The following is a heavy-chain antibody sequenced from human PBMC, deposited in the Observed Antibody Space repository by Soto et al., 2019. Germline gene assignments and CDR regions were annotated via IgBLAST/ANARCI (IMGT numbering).Heavy chain of an antibody. V-gene: IGHV3-7*01. CDR2: IKQDGSEK. J-gene: IGHJ6*02. D-gene: IGHD3-9*01. Sequence: PGGSLRLSCAASGFTFSSYWMSWVRQAPGKGLEWVANIKQDGSEKYYVDSVKGRFTISRDNAKNSLYLQMNSLRAEDTAVYYCSRHLVRYYCYGMDVWGQGTTVTVSS. CDR1: GFTFSSYW. CDR3: SRHLVRYYCYGMDV.